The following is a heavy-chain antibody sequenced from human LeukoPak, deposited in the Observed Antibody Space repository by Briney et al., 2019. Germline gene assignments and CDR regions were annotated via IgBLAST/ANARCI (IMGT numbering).Heavy chain of an antibody. V-gene: IGHV4-39*01. J-gene: IGHJ4*02. CDR2: IYYTGST. CDR1: GSSITSVSHY. Sequence: PSETLSLTCTISGSSITSVSHYWGWLRQPPGKGLERIGDIYYTGSTYYSPSLRSRVTMSVHTSENQFSLRLNSVTAVDTAVYYCARRWGNIVGVTYEYWGQGTLVTVSS. D-gene: IGHD3-16*01. CDR3: ARRWGNIVGVTYEY.